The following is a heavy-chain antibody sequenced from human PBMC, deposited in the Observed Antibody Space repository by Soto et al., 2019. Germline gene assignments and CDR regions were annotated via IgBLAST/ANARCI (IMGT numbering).Heavy chain of an antibody. D-gene: IGHD3-3*01. CDR1: GGSISSSNW. CDR2: IYHSGST. V-gene: IGHV4-4*02. CDR3: ASQDFWSGYYRSY. J-gene: IGHJ4*02. Sequence: SETLSLTCAVSGGSISSSNWCSWVRQPPGKGLEWIGEIYHSGSTNYNPSLKSRVTISVDKSKNQFSLKLSSVTAADTAVYYCASQDFWSGYYRSYWGQGTLVTVSS.